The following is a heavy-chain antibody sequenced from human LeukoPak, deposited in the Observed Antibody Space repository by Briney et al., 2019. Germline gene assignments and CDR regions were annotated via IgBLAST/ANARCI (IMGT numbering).Heavy chain of an antibody. J-gene: IGHJ4*02. D-gene: IGHD6-13*01. CDR2: MNPNSGNT. CDR1: GYTLTSYD. V-gene: IGHV1-8*01. CDR3: ARRLGAAGTTLPY. Sequence: ASVKVSCKASGYTLTSYDINWVRQATGQGLEGMGWMNPNSGNTGYAQNFQGRVTMTRNTSISTAYMELSSLTSEDSAVYYCARRLGAAGTTLPYWGQGTLVTVSS.